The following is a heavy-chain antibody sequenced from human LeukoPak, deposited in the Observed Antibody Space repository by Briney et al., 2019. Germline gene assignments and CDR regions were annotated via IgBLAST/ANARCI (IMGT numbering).Heavy chain of an antibody. V-gene: IGHV3-30*03. Sequence: GGSLRLSCAASGFTFSSYGMHWVRQAPGKGLEWVAVISYDGSNKYYADSVKGRSTISRDNSKSTLFMQMNSLRVEDTAVYYCARLMRHMMEDVYDIWGQGTMVTVSS. J-gene: IGHJ3*02. D-gene: IGHD3-16*01. CDR3: ARLMRHMMEDVYDI. CDR1: GFTFSSYG. CDR2: ISYDGSNK.